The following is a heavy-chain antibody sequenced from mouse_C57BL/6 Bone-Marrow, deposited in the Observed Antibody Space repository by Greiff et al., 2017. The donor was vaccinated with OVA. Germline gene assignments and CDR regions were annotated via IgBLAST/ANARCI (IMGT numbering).Heavy chain of an antibody. J-gene: IGHJ3*01. CDR2: ISAGGSYT. D-gene: IGHD2-2*01. CDR1: GFTFSSYA. Sequence: DVKLVESGGGLVKPGGSLKLSCAASGFTFSSYAMSWVRQTPEKRLEWVATISAGGSYTYYPDNVKGRFTISRDNAKNNLYLQMSHLKSEDTAMYYWAGEEDGYEGVAYWGQGTLVTVSA. CDR3: AGEEDGYEGVAY. V-gene: IGHV5-4*01.